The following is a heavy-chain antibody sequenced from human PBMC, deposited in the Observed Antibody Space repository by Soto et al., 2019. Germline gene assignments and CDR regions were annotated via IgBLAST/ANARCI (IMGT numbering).Heavy chain of an antibody. D-gene: IGHD3-10*01. J-gene: IGHJ6*02. CDR3: AKDRSGYYGSGSYHYYGMDV. CDR1: GFTFDDYT. CDR2: ICWDGGST. V-gene: IGHV3-43*01. Sequence: EVQLVESGGVVVQPGGSLRLSCAASGFTFDDYTMHWVRQAPGKGLEWVSLICWDGGSTYYADSVKGRFTISRDNSKNSLYLQMNSLRTEDTALYYCAKDRSGYYGSGSYHYYGMDVWGQGTTVTVSS.